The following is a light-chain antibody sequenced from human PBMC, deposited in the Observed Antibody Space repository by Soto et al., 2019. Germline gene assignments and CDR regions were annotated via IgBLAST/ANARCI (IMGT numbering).Light chain of an antibody. CDR1: QSLLYNSNSKNY. CDR3: QQYYRVQLT. Sequence: DIVMTQSPDSLAVSLGERATINCKSSQSLLYNSNSKNYLAWYQQKPGQPPKLLIYLASTRESGVPDRFIGSGSETDFTLTISSLQAEDVAVYYCQQYYRVQLTFGGGTKVEIK. V-gene: IGKV4-1*01. J-gene: IGKJ4*01. CDR2: LAS.